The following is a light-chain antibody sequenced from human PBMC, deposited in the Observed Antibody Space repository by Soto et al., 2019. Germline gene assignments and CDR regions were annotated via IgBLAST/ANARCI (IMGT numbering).Light chain of an antibody. CDR3: GSWDSSLYAVV. CDR1: SSNIGKNF. V-gene: IGLV1-51*01. Sequence: QSVLTQPPSVSAAPGQKVTISCSGSSSNIGKNFVSWYQQLPGTAPKLVVYDINKRPSGIPDRFSVSKSGTSATLAITGLHTGDEADYYCGSWDSSLYAVVFGGGTKLTVL. CDR2: DIN. J-gene: IGLJ2*01.